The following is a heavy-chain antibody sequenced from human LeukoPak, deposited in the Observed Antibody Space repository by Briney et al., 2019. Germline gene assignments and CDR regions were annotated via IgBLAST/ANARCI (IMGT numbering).Heavy chain of an antibody. CDR1: GGSFSGYY. CDR3: ARVVVVPAAPRYNWFDP. V-gene: IGHV4-34*01. Sequence: SETLSLTCAVYGGSFSGYYWSWIRQPPGKGLEWIGEINHSGSTNYNPFLKSRVTISVDTSKNQFSLKLSSVTAADTAVYYCARVVVVPAAPRYNWFDPWGQGTLVTVSS. CDR2: INHSGST. D-gene: IGHD2-2*01. J-gene: IGHJ5*02.